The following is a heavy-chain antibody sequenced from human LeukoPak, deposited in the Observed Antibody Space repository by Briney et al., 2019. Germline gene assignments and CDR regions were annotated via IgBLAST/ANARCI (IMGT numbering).Heavy chain of an antibody. CDR1: GFTFSSYA. CDR3: AKVYSSSWHAPRFFDY. Sequence: PGGSLRLSCAASGFTFSSYAMSWVRRAPGKGLEWVSAISGSGGSTYYADSVKGRFTISRDNSKNTLYLQMNSLRAEDTAVYYCAKVYSSSWHAPRFFDYWGQGTLVTVSS. CDR2: ISGSGGST. V-gene: IGHV3-23*01. D-gene: IGHD6-13*01. J-gene: IGHJ4*02.